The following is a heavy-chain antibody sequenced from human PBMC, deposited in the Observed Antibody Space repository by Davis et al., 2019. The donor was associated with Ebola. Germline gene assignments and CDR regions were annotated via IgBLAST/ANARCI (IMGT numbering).Heavy chain of an antibody. V-gene: IGHV1-18*01. CDR3: ARDPTYYGGNSLEWDY. Sequence: AASVKVSCKASGYTFTSYGISWVRQAPGQGLEWMGWISAYNGNTNYAQKLQGRVTMTTDTSTRTAYMELRSLRSDDTAVYYCARDPTYYGGNSLEWDYWGQGTLVTVSS. CDR1: GYTFTSYG. D-gene: IGHD4-23*01. CDR2: ISAYNGNT. J-gene: IGHJ4*02.